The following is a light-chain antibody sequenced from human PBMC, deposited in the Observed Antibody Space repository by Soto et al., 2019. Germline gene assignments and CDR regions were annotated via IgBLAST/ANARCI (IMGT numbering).Light chain of an antibody. Sequence: QSALTQPASVSGSPGQSITIPCTGTSSYFGTYNLVSWYQHHPGKAPTLLIYEATKRPPGVSERFSGSKSGYTASLTISGLQAEDVADYYCCSYAGSTNFVFETGTQLTVL. CDR1: SSYFGTYNL. J-gene: IGLJ1*01. V-gene: IGLV2-23*01. CDR2: EAT. CDR3: CSYAGSTNFV.